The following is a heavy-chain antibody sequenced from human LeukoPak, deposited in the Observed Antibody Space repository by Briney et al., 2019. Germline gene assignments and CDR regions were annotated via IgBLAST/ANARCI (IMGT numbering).Heavy chain of an antibody. CDR1: GFTFDDYA. CDR2: ISWNSGSI. V-gene: IGHV3-9*01. CDR3: AKAFRVAVAGQDAFDI. J-gene: IGHJ3*02. D-gene: IGHD6-19*01. Sequence: PGRSLRLSCAASGFTFDDYAMHWVRQAPGKGPEWVSGISWNSGSIGYADSVKGRFTISRDNAKNSLYLQMNSLRAEDTALYYCAKAFRVAVAGQDAFDIWGQGTMVTVSS.